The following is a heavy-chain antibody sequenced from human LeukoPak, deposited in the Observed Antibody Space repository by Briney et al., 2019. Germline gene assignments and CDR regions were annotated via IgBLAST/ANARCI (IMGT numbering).Heavy chain of an antibody. CDR3: AKSGGYGLIDY. J-gene: IGHJ4*02. CDR2: IYSSGST. V-gene: IGHV4-38-2*02. CDR1: GYSISSGYY. Sequence: PSETLSLTCTVSGYSISSGYYWGWIRQPPGKGLEWIGSIYSSGSTYYNASLQSRVTISIETSKNQISLRLNSVTAADTAMYYCAKSGGYGLIDYWGQGTLVTVSS. D-gene: IGHD1-26*01.